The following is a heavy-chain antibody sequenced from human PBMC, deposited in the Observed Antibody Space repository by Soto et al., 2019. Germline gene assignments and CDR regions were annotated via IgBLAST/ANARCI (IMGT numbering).Heavy chain of an antibody. Sequence: QVQLVESGGGVVQPGKSLRLSCTTSGFTFSSYAMHWVRQAPGKGLEWVAVLWYDGSNIQYADSVKGRFAISRDNSKSTVYLQMDSLRAEDTAVYYCARDVNDFWSGYLYWGQGTLVTVSS. D-gene: IGHD3-3*01. V-gene: IGHV3-33*01. CDR1: GFTFSSYA. CDR3: ARDVNDFWSGYLY. J-gene: IGHJ4*02. CDR2: LWYDGSNI.